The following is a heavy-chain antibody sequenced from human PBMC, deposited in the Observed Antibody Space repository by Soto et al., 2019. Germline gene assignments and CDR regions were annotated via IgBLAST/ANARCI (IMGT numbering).Heavy chain of an antibody. Sequence: EVQLLGSGGGLVQPGGSLRLSCEASGITFSRYDMSWVREATGKGLEWVSAINGGRSFYGDSVEGRVTVSRDNSKNTRYLQVNSLRVEDTAIYYCATHAWDLWGQATLVTVSS. CDR3: ATHAWDL. D-gene: IGHD2-2*01. J-gene: IGHJ5*02. CDR1: GITFSRYD. CDR2: INGGRS. V-gene: IGHV3-23*01.